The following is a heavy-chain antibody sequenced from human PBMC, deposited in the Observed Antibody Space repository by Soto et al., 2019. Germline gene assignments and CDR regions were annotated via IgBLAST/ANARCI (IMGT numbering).Heavy chain of an antibody. CDR2: IYYSGST. CDR3: ARRVYDFWSGNAFDY. J-gene: IGHJ4*02. V-gene: IGHV4-39*01. CDR1: GGSISSSSYY. D-gene: IGHD3-3*01. Sequence: QLQLQESGPGLVKPSETLSLTCTVSGGSISSSSYYWGWIRQPPGKVLEWIGSIYYSGSTYYNPSLKSRVTISVDTSKNQFSLKLSSVTAADTAVYYCARRVYDFWSGNAFDYWGQGTLVTVSS.